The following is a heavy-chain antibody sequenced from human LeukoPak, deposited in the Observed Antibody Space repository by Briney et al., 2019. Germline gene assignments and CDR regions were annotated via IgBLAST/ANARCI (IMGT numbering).Heavy chain of an antibody. V-gene: IGHV3-74*01. D-gene: IGHD3-3*01. CDR3: AKDTPMYYDFWSGYPTTLKNWFDP. CDR2: ISTDGYTT. Sequence: GGSLRLSCAASGLAFSAYKMHWARQAPRKGLEWVSRISTDGYTTDYADFVQGRFTASRDNTKNTWSLEMNSLRAEDTAVYYCAKDTPMYYDFWSGYPTTLKNWFDPWGQGTRVTVS. J-gene: IGHJ5*02. CDR1: GLAFSAYK.